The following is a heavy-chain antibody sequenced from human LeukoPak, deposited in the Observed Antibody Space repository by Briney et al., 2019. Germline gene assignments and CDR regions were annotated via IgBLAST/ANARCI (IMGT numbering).Heavy chain of an antibody. V-gene: IGHV4-34*01. CDR3: ARGQYYYGSRDY. J-gene: IGHJ4*02. D-gene: IGHD3-10*01. CDR1: GGSFSGYY. CDR2: INHSGST. Sequence: SETLSLTCAVYGGSFSGYYWSWIRQPPGKGLEWIGEINHSGSTNYNPSLKSRVTISVDTSKNQFSLKLSSVTAADTAVYYCARGQYYYGSRDYWGQGTLVTVPS.